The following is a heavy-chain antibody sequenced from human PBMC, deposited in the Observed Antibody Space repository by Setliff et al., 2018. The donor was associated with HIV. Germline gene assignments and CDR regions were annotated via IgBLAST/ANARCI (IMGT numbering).Heavy chain of an antibody. Sequence: SETLSLTCTVSGGSISSTSYYWGWIRQPPGKGLEWIGNIYYSGGTDYHPSLKSRVTLSVDTSKHQFSLKLSSVTAADTAVYYCARVQMAYAAFDVWGQGTMVTVSS. CDR3: ARVQMAYAAFDV. CDR2: IYYSGGT. D-gene: IGHD4-17*01. V-gene: IGHV4-39*07. J-gene: IGHJ3*01. CDR1: GGSISSTSYY.